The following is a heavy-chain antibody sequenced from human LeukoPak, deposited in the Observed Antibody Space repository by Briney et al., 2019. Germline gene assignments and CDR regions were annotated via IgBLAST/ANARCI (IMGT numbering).Heavy chain of an antibody. Sequence: PSETLSLTCTVPGGSISSYYWSWIRQPPGKGLEWIGYIYYSGSTNYNPSLKSRVTISVDTSKNQFSLKLSSVTAADTAVYYCARQEVPAAPIDYWGQGTLVTVSS. V-gene: IGHV4-59*08. CDR1: GGSISSYY. CDR3: ARQEVPAAPIDY. CDR2: IYYSGST. D-gene: IGHD2-2*01. J-gene: IGHJ4*02.